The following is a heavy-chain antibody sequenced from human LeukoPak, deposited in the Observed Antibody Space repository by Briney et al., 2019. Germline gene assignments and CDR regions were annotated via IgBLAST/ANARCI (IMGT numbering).Heavy chain of an antibody. J-gene: IGHJ6*02. CDR3: ARVLRSSGAYGMDV. CDR2: IYYSGST. V-gene: IGHV4-59*01. D-gene: IGHD3-22*01. Sequence: PSETLSLTCTVSGGSISSYYWSWIRQPPGKGLEWIGYIYYSGSTNYNPSLKSRVTISVDTSKNQFSLKLSSVTAADTAVYYCARVLRSSGAYGMDVWGQGTTVTVSS. CDR1: GGSISSYY.